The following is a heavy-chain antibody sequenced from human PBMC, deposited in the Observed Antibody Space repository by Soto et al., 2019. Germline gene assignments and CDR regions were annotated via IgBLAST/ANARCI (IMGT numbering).Heavy chain of an antibody. D-gene: IGHD2-15*01. V-gene: IGHV3-23*01. Sequence: EVQLLESGGNLVQPGGSLRLSCAASGFSFSTYALTWVRQVPGKGLEWVSGISASGATTYYADSGKGRFTISRDNSKNPVFLHMTSLRAEDMALYYCAKWKNTVLVAALGGGAFDIWGQGTPVTVSS. CDR3: AKWKNTVLVAALGGGAFDI. CDR1: GFSFSTYA. CDR2: ISASGATT. J-gene: IGHJ3*02.